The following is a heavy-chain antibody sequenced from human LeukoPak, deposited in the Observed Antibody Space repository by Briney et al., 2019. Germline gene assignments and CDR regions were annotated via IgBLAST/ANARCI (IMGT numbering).Heavy chain of an antibody. Sequence: SETLSLTCTVSGGSISSSSYYWGWIRQPPGKGLEWIGSIYYSGITYYNPSLKSRVTISVDTSKNQFSLKLSSVTAADTAVYYCASSPVVVVAATFDYWGQGTLVTVSS. CDR1: GGSISSSSYY. CDR3: ASSPVVVVAATFDY. J-gene: IGHJ4*02. D-gene: IGHD2-15*01. CDR2: IYYSGIT. V-gene: IGHV4-39*01.